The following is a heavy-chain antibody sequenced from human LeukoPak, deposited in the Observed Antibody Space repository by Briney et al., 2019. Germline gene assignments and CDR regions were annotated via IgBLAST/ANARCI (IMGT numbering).Heavy chain of an antibody. D-gene: IGHD5-18*01. CDR3: AKAPGRPIQLWT. Sequence: GGSLRLSCAASGFTFSSYWMSWVRQAPGKGLEWVSAISGSGGSTYYADSVKGRFTISRDNSKNTLYLQMNSLRAEDTAVYYCAKAPGRPIQLWTWGQGTLVTVSS. CDR1: GFTFSSYW. V-gene: IGHV3-23*01. J-gene: IGHJ5*02. CDR2: ISGSGGST.